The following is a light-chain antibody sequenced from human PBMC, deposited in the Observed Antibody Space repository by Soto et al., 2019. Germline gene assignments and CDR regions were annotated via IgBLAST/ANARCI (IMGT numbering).Light chain of an antibody. CDR3: SLYTSSSTYI. V-gene: IGLV2-14*01. CDR2: EVS. Sequence: QSALTQPASVSGSPGQSITISCTVTTTDIDNYDYVSWYQQDPGKAPKLMIYEVSNRPSGAPNRFSGSKSGNTASLTISGLQAEDETDYYCSLYTSSSTYIFGTGTKVTVL. CDR1: TTDIDNYDY. J-gene: IGLJ1*01.